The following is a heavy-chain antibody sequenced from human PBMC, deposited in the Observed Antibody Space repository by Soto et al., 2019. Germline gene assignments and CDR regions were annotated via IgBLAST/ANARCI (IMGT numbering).Heavy chain of an antibody. D-gene: IGHD3-10*01. J-gene: IGHJ6*02. CDR3: ARVGYYYGSGSPISPLDV. Sequence: ASVKVSCKASGYTFTGYYMHWVRQAPGQGLEWMGWINPNSGGTNYAQKFQGWVTMTRDTSISTAYMELSGLRSDDTAVYYCARVGYYYGSGSPISPLDVWGQGTTVTVS. V-gene: IGHV1-2*04. CDR2: INPNSGGT. CDR1: GYTFTGYY.